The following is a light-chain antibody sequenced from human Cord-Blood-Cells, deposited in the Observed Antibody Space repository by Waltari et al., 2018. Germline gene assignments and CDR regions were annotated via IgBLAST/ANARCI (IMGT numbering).Light chain of an antibody. J-gene: IGKJ2*01. CDR2: AAS. CDR1: QSISSY. Sequence: DIQMTQPPSSLSASAGDIVTITCRASQSISSYLNWYQQKPGKAPKLPIYAASSLQSGVPSRFSGSGSGTDFTLTISSLQPEDFATYYCQQSYSTPHTFGQGTKLEIK. CDR3: QQSYSTPHT. V-gene: IGKV1-39*01.